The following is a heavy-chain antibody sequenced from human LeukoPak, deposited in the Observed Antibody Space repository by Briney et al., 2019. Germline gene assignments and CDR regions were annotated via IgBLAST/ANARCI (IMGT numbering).Heavy chain of an antibody. J-gene: IGHJ4*02. CDR3: ARIPTTVGRYFDH. Sequence: SETLSLTCTVSGGSVSSNSYYWSWIRQPPGKGLEWIGYIYYSGSTNYNPSLKSRVTISIDTSKNQFSLKLSSVTAADTAVYYCARIPTTVGRYFDHWGQGTLVTVSS. CDR2: IYYSGST. V-gene: IGHV4-61*01. CDR1: GGSVSSNSYY. D-gene: IGHD4-23*01.